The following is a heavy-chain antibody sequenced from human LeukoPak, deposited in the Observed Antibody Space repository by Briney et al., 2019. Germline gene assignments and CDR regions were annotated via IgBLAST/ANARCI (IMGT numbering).Heavy chain of an antibody. V-gene: IGHV4-61*02. CDR2: IYTSGST. Sequence: SQTLSLTCTVSGGSISSGSYYWSWLRQPAGTGLEWIGRIYTSGSTNYNPSLKSRVTISVDTSKNQFSLKLSSVTAADTAVYYCARAGILMVYAAYYYYGMDVWGQGTTVTVSS. CDR3: ARAGILMVYAAYYYYGMDV. D-gene: IGHD2-8*01. J-gene: IGHJ6*02. CDR1: GGSISSGSYY.